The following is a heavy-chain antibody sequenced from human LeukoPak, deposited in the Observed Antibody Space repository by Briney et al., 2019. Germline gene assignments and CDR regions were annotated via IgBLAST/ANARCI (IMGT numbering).Heavy chain of an antibody. V-gene: IGHV4-34*01. Sequence: SETLSLTCAVYGGSFSGYYWSWIRQPPGKGLEWIGEINHSGSTNYNPSLKSRVTISVDTSKNQFSLKLSSVTAADTAVYYCARGGSRLLLWFGEPLHYYCYGMDVWGQGTTVTVSS. CDR3: ARGGSRLLLWFGEPLHYYCYGMDV. J-gene: IGHJ6*02. D-gene: IGHD3-10*01. CDR1: GGSFSGYY. CDR2: INHSGST.